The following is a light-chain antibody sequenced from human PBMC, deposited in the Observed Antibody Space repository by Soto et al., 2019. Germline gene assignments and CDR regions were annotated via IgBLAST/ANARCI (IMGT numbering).Light chain of an antibody. J-gene: IGKJ4*01. CDR2: AAS. V-gene: IGKV1-9*01. CDR3: QQVKTYPLT. Sequence: DIQLTQSPSFLSASVGDRVTITCRASQDISSHLAWYQQKPGKAPKLLIYAASTLQSGVPSGFGGSGSGSEFTLTITSLQPEDFATYYCQQVKTYPLTFGGGTKVEIK. CDR1: QDISSH.